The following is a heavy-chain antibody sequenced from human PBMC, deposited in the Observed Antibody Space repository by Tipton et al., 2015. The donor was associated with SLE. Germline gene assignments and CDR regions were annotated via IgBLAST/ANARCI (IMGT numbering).Heavy chain of an antibody. CDR3: ARLLYDYGDYYFDY. V-gene: IGHV4-59*11. CDR2: IYYSGST. J-gene: IGHJ4*03. D-gene: IGHD4-17*01. Sequence: GLVKPSETLSLTCTVSGGSISSHYWSWIRQPPEKGLEWIGYIYYSGSTNYNPSLKSRVTISVDPSKNQFSLKLSSVTAADTAVYYCARLLYDYGDYYFDYWGQGTMVTVSS. CDR1: GGSISSHY.